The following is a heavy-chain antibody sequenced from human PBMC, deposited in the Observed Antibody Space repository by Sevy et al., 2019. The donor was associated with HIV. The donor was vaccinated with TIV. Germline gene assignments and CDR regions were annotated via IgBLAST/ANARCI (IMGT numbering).Heavy chain of an antibody. CDR2: IFRSGETT. D-gene: IGHD3-22*01. Sequence: GGSLRLSCAASGFTFYNYAMNWVRQAPGKGLEWVSTIFRSGETTYYADSVKARFTISRDNSKNTLYLQMNSLRTEDTALYYCAGARYDSSGSFDPFDIWGQGTMVTVSS. V-gene: IGHV3-23*01. CDR3: AGARYDSSGSFDPFDI. J-gene: IGHJ3*02. CDR1: GFTFYNYA.